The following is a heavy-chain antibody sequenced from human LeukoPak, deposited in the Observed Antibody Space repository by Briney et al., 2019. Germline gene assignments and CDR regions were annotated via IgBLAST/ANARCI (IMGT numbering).Heavy chain of an antibody. CDR2: ICGGGTTI. CDR3: ARDPISPQLEETA. Sequence: GGSLRLSCAASGFTFSDYYMNWVRQAPGKGLECVSSICGGGTTIFYADSVKGRFTVSRDNAKNSLYLQMNSLRDEDTAVYYCARDPISPQLEETAWGKGTTVIVSS. V-gene: IGHV3-11*01. CDR1: GFTFSDYY. J-gene: IGHJ6*04. D-gene: IGHD3-9*01.